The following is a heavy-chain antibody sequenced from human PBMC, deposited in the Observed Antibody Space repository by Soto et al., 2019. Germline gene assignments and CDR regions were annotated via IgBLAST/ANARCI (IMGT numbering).Heavy chain of an antibody. CDR3: AIEPVVVVAAKSPHYYYGMDV. J-gene: IGHJ6*02. D-gene: IGHD2-15*01. CDR1: GGTFSSYA. V-gene: IGHV1-69*12. CDR2: IIPIFGTA. Sequence: QVQLVQSGAEVKKPGSSVKVSCKASGGTFSSYAISLVRQAPGQGLEWMGGIIPIFGTANYAQKFQGRVTITADESTSTAYMELSSLRSEDTAVYYCAIEPVVVVAAKSPHYYYGMDVWGQGTTVTVSS.